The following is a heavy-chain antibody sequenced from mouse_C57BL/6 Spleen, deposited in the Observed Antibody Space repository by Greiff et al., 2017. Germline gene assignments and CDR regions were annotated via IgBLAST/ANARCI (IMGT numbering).Heavy chain of an antibody. D-gene: IGHD1-1*01. V-gene: IGHV5-17*01. J-gene: IGHJ2*01. CDR1: GFTFSDYG. Sequence: EVKLQESGGGLVKPGGSLKLSCAASGFTFSDYGMHWVRQAPEKGLEWVAYISSGSSTIYYADTVKGRFTISRDNANNTLFLQMTSLRSEDTAMYYCARELYYYGSSPHFDYWGQGTTLTVSS. CDR2: ISSGSSTI. CDR3: ARELYYYGSSPHFDY.